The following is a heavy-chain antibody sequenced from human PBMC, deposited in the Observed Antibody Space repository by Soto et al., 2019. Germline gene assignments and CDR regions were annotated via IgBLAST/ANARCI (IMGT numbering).Heavy chain of an antibody. CDR2: ISGSGENT. D-gene: IGHD1-26*01. V-gene: IGHV3-23*01. CDR1: GFTFTDYG. CDR3: AKVLLNQVGYFDY. Sequence: GGSLRLSCAASGFTFTDYGMSWVRQAPGKGLEWVSGISGSGENTYYADSVKGRFTISTDNSKNTLYLQMNSLRAEDTAVYYCAKVLLNQVGYFDYWGQGTLVTVSS. J-gene: IGHJ4*02.